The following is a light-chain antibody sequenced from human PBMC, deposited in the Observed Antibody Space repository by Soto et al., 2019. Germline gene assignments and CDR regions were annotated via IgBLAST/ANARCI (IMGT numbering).Light chain of an antibody. CDR1: QSISSW. Sequence: DIQMTQSPSTLSASVGDRVTITFRASQSISSWLAWYQQKPGKAPKLLIYDASSLESGVPSRFSAGGSGVEFTLNISSVQPEDFATYHCLQYHSDWTFGQGTKVDI. CDR2: DAS. CDR3: LQYHSDWT. J-gene: IGKJ1*01. V-gene: IGKV1-5*01.